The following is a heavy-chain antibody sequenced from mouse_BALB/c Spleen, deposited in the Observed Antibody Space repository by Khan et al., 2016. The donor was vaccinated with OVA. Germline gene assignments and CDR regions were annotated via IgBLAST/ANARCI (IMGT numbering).Heavy chain of an antibody. CDR3: VRGGITTGYFDY. D-gene: IGHD1-1*01. V-gene: IGHV1-87*01. CDR1: GYTFTSYW. CDR2: IYPGDGNT. Sequence: QVQLQQSGTELARPGASVKLSCKASGYTFTSYWMQWVKQRPGQGLEWIGAIYPGDGNTRYTQKFKGKATLTAAKSSSTAYMQLSSLASEDSAVYYCVRGGITTGYFDYWGQGTTLTVSS. J-gene: IGHJ2*01.